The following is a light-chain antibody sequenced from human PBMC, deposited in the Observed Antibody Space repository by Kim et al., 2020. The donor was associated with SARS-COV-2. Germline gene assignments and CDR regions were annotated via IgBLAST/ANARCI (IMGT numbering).Light chain of an antibody. V-gene: IGKV1-5*01. CDR2: DAS. Sequence: DIQMTQSPSTLSASVGDRVTITCRASQSISGWLAWFQQRPGEVPNLLIYDASTLQSGVPSRFSGSGSGTEFTLNINSLQPDDFATYYCQHYNSYPYTFGQGTKLE. CDR1: QSISGW. J-gene: IGKJ2*01. CDR3: QHYNSYPYT.